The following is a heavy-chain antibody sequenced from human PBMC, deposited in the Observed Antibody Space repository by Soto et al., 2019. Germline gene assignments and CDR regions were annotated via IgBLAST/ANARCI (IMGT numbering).Heavy chain of an antibody. V-gene: IGHV3-74*01. Sequence: EVQLVESGGGLVQPGGSLRLSCAASEFTFSGRSVHWVRQAPGKGLVWVSGIDKVGTDSTYADSVKGRFTSSRDNAKNTVYLQMNSLGVEEKAVYYCARGWFGPDVWGKGTTGTVSS. D-gene: IGHD3-10*01. CDR1: EFTFSGRS. J-gene: IGHJ6*03. CDR2: IDKVGTDS. CDR3: ARGWFGPDV.